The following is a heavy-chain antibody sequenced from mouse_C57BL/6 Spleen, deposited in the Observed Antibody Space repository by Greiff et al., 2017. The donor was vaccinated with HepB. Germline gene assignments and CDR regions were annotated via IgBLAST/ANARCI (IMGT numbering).Heavy chain of an antibody. CDR1: GYAFSSSW. V-gene: IGHV1-82*01. D-gene: IGHD1-1*01. CDR2: IYPGDGDT. CDR3: TPLYYYGSSPFDY. J-gene: IGHJ2*01. Sequence: VKLMESGPELVKPGASVKISCKASGYAFSSSWMNWVKQRPGKGLEWIGRIYPGDGDTNYNGKFKGKATLTADKSSSTAYMQLSSLTSEDTAVYYCTPLYYYGSSPFDYWGQGTTLTVSS.